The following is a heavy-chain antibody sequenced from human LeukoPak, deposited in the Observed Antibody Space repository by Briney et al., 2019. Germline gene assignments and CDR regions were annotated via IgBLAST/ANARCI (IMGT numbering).Heavy chain of an antibody. CDR1: GGSISSYY. J-gene: IGHJ6*03. Sequence: PSETLSLTCTVSGGSISSYYWSWIRQPPGKGLEWIGYIYYSGSTNYNPSLKSRVTISVDTSKNQFSLKLSSVTAADTAVYYCARGPHDFWSGYFYYYMDVWGKGTTVTVSS. V-gene: IGHV4-59*12. CDR2: IYYSGST. CDR3: ARGPHDFWSGYFYYYMDV. D-gene: IGHD3-3*01.